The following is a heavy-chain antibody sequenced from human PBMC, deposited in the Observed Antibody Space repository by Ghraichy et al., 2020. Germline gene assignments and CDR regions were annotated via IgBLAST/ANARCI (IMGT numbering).Heavy chain of an antibody. V-gene: IGHV3-33*08. J-gene: IGHJ6*02. Sequence: GESLNISCAASGFTFSSYGMHWVRQAPGKGLEWVAVIWYDGSNKYYADSVKGRFTISRDNSKNTLYLQMNSLRAEDTAVYYCARDRITMVRGVILYNYGMDVWGQGTTVTVSS. CDR2: IWYDGSNK. CDR1: GFTFSSYG. CDR3: ARDRITMVRGVILYNYGMDV. D-gene: IGHD3-10*01.